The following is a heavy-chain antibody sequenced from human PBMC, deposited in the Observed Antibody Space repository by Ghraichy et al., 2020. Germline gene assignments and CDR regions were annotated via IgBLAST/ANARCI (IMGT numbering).Heavy chain of an antibody. Sequence: SVKVSCKASGGTFSSYAISWVRQAPGQGLEWMGGIIPIFGTANYAQKFQGRVTITADESTSTAYMELSSLRSEDTAVYYCARAPTVDDSSGDQIPNWFDPWGQGTLVTVSS. CDR1: GGTFSSYA. J-gene: IGHJ5*02. V-gene: IGHV1-69*13. D-gene: IGHD3-22*01. CDR2: IIPIFGTA. CDR3: ARAPTVDDSSGDQIPNWFDP.